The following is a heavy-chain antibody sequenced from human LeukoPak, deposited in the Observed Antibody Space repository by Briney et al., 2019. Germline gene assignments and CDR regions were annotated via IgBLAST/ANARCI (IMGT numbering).Heavy chain of an antibody. CDR1: GYSISSGYY. J-gene: IGHJ4*02. V-gene: IGHV4-38-2*02. CDR3: ARSSSWFYRNSRVALDY. CDR2: IYHSGST. D-gene: IGHD6-13*01. Sequence: SETLSLTCTVSGYSISSGYYWGWIRQPPGKGLEWIGSIYHSGSTYYNPSLKSRVTISVDTSKNQFSLKLSSVTAADTAVYYCARSSSWFYRNSRVALDYWGQGTLVTVSS.